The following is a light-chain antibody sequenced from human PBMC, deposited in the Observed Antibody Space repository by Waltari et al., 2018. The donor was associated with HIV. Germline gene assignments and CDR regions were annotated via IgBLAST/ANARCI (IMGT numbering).Light chain of an antibody. CDR2: DVS. CDR3: SSYTSSSTRV. Sequence: QSALTQPASVSGSPGQSITISCTGTSSDVGDYNYVSWYQQHPGKAPKLIIYDVSNRPSGCSNRCAGSQSCKTASLPSPGIQTEDEADYYCSSYTSSSTRVFGTGTKVTVL. V-gene: IGLV2-14*01. J-gene: IGLJ1*01. CDR1: SSDVGDYNY.